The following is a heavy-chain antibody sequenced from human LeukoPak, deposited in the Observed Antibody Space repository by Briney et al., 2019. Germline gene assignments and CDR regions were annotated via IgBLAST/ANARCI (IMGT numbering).Heavy chain of an antibody. CDR2: IYHSGST. CDR3: ARAYCGGDCYSVSYSYYGMDV. Sequence: PSESLSLTRAVSVGSISSGGYSWSWIRQPPGKGLEWVGYIYHSGSTYYNPSLKSRVTISVDRSKNQFSLKLSSVTAADAAVYYCARAYCGGDCYSVSYSYYGMDVWGQGTTVTVSS. V-gene: IGHV4-30-2*01. J-gene: IGHJ6*02. D-gene: IGHD2-21*02. CDR1: VGSISSGGYS.